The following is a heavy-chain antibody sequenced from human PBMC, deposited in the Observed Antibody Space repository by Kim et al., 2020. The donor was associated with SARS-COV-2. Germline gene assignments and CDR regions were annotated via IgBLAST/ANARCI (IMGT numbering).Heavy chain of an antibody. CDR3: AKDQGYCSGGSCPHDAFDI. CDR1: GFTFSSYG. Sequence: GGSLRLSCAASGFTFSSYGMHWVRQAPGKGLEWVAVISYDGSNKYYADSVKGRFTISRDNSKNTLYLQMNSLRAEDTAVYYCAKDQGYCSGGSCPHDAFDIWGQGTMVTVSS. J-gene: IGHJ3*02. CDR2: ISYDGSNK. D-gene: IGHD2-15*01. V-gene: IGHV3-30*18.